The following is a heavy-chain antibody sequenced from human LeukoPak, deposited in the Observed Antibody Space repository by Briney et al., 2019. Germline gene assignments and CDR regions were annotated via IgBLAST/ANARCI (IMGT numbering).Heavy chain of an antibody. J-gene: IGHJ3*01. CDR3: ARDIELST. V-gene: IGHV3-23*01. CDR1: GFTFSDSG. Sequence: GGSLRLSCVASGFTFSDSGMSWVRQAPGKGLEWVSLINFSGTNAYYADSVKGRFTISRGNSKDTVYLQMNSLRAEDTAIYNCARDIELSTWGLGTKVTVSS. D-gene: IGHD3-16*02. CDR2: INFSGTNA.